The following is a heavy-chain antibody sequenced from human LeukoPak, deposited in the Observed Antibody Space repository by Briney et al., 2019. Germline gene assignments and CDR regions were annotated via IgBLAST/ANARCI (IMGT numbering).Heavy chain of an antibody. CDR1: GGSISSSSYY. V-gene: IGHV4-39*07. Sequence: SETLSLTCTVSGGSISSSSYYWGWIRQPPGKGLEWIGSIYYSGSTYYNPSLKSRVTISVDTSKNQFSLKLSSVTAADTAVYYCARETGGLLWFGESLDYWGQGTLVTVSS. D-gene: IGHD3-10*01. J-gene: IGHJ4*02. CDR3: ARETGGLLWFGESLDY. CDR2: IYYSGST.